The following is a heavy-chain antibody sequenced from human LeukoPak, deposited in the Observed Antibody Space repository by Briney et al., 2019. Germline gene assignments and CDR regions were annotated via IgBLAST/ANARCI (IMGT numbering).Heavy chain of an antibody. CDR2: IYWNSDGT. CDR1: GFTSNDHA. Sequence: GRSLRLSCAASGFTSNDHAMHWIRQIPGKGLEWVSGIYWNSDGTGYADSVKGRFTISRDNAKNSLYLQMNSLRTDDTALYYCTKDITAGGLDYWGQGTLVTVSS. J-gene: IGHJ4*02. CDR3: TKDITAGGLDY. V-gene: IGHV3-9*02. D-gene: IGHD6-13*01.